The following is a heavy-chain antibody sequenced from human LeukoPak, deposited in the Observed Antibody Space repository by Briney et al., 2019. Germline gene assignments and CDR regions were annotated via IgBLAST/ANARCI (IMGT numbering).Heavy chain of an antibody. Sequence: GESLKISCKDSGYIFSDYWIGWVRQVPGKGLEWMGIIYPGDSDTRYSPSFQGQVTISADKSISTAYLQWSSLKASDTAMYYCARLNSSGWYDYFDYWGQGTLVTVSS. CDR2: IYPGDSDT. J-gene: IGHJ4*02. D-gene: IGHD6-19*01. CDR1: GYIFSDYW. V-gene: IGHV5-51*01. CDR3: ARLNSSGWYDYFDY.